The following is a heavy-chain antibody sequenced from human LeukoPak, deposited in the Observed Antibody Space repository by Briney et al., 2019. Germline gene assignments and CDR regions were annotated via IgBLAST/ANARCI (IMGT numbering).Heavy chain of an antibody. D-gene: IGHD3-10*01. Sequence: ASVKVSCKASGYTFTVYYMHWVRQAPGQGLEWMGWMNPNSGNTGYAQKFQGRVTMTRNTSISTAYMELSSLRSEDTAVYYCARGLERYYYGSGSHTNDYWGQGTLVTVSS. V-gene: IGHV1-8*02. CDR3: ARGLERYYYGSGSHTNDY. J-gene: IGHJ4*02. CDR2: MNPNSGNT. CDR1: GYTFTVYY.